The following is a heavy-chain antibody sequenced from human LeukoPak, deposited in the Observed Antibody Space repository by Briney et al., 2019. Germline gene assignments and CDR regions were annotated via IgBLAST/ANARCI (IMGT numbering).Heavy chain of an antibody. CDR3: ARVRGDTAMDYYMDV. CDR2: IYYSGST. J-gene: IGHJ6*03. CDR1: GGSISSSSYY. D-gene: IGHD5-18*01. V-gene: IGHV4-39*01. Sequence: SETLSLTWTVSGGSISSSSYYWGWIRQPPGKGLEWIGSIYYSGSTYYNPSLKSRVTISVDTSKNQFSLKLSSVTAADTAVYYCARVRGDTAMDYYMDVWGKGTTVTVSS.